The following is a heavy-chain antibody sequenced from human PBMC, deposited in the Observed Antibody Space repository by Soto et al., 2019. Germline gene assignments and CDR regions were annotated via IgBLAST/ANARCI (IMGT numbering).Heavy chain of an antibody. CDR3: AVNIVVVTDIDY. V-gene: IGHV4-39*07. CDR1: GAAVSSSSCS. J-gene: IGHJ4*02. CDR2: INHSENT. Sequence: PSEPLSLTCTVSGAAVSSSSCSWTWIRQSPGKRLEWIGEINHSENTNYNPTLKSRVTISVDTSKNQFSLKLSSVTAADTAVYYCAVNIVVVTDIDYWGQGTLVTVSS. D-gene: IGHD2-21*02.